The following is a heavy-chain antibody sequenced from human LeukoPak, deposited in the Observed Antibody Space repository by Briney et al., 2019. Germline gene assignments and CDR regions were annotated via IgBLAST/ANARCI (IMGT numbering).Heavy chain of an antibody. CDR2: VHYSGTA. V-gene: IGHV4-59*01. CDR3: ARGGRYSSGWYVDY. J-gene: IGHJ4*02. D-gene: IGHD6-19*01. Sequence: PSETLSLTCTVSDGSITNYDWSWVRQPPGKGLEFIGHVHYSGTANYNPSLRSRVTISIDTSKKHFFLKLKSVTAADTAVYYCARGGRYSSGWYVDYWGQGTLVTVSS. CDR1: DGSITNYD.